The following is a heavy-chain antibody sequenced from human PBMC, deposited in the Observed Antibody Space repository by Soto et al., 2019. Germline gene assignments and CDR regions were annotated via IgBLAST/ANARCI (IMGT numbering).Heavy chain of an antibody. CDR2: TYYRSKWYN. Sequence: KQSQTLSLTCAISGDSVSSNSAAWNWIRQSPSRGLEWLGRTYYRSKWYNDYAVSMKSRITINPDTSKNQFSLQLNSVTPEDTAVYYCARDLGWGKLDAFDIWGQGTMVTVSS. J-gene: IGHJ3*02. CDR3: ARDLGWGKLDAFDI. V-gene: IGHV6-1*01. CDR1: GDSVSSNSAA. D-gene: IGHD3-16*01.